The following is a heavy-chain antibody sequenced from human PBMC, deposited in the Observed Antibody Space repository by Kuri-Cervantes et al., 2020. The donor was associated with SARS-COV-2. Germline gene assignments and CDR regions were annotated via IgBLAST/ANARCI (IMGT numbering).Heavy chain of an antibody. D-gene: IGHD3-3*01. V-gene: IGHV4-30-2*01. CDR1: GGSISSGGYY. CDR3: ARRNLRFLAGGYYFDY. J-gene: IGHJ4*02. CDR2: IYHSGSN. Sequence: SETLSLTCTVSGGSISSGGYYWSWIRQPPGKGLEWIGYIYHSGSNYYNPSPKSRVTISVDRSKNQFSLKLSSVTAADTAVYYCARRNLRFLAGGYYFDYWGQGTLVTVSS.